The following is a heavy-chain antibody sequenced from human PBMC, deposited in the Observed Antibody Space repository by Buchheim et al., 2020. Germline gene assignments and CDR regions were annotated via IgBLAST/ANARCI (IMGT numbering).Heavy chain of an antibody. D-gene: IGHD6-19*01. V-gene: IGHV3-30*18. CDR1: GFTFSSYG. Sequence: QVQLVESGGGVVQPGRSLRLSCAASGFTFSSYGMHWVRQAPGKGLEWVAAISYDGSNKYYADSVKGRFTISRDNSKNTLYLQMNSLRAEDTAVYYCAKGEVVYSSGWDFDYWGQGTL. J-gene: IGHJ4*02. CDR3: AKGEVVYSSGWDFDY. CDR2: ISYDGSNK.